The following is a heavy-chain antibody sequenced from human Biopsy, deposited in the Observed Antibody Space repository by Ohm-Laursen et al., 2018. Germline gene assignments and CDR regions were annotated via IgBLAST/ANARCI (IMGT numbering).Heavy chain of an antibody. CDR1: GYTFDSYG. J-gene: IGHJ4*02. CDR3: ATPFQYYDSWGGYPPFDH. V-gene: IGHV1-18*01. Sequence: ASVKVSCKASGYTFDSYGIDWVRQAAGQGPEWMGWISTYNGNTHYAQNFQGRITLTADTSTTTAYMELSNLKSEDTAVYYCATPFQYYDSWGGYPPFDHWGQGTLVTVSS. CDR2: ISTYNGNT. D-gene: IGHD3-3*01.